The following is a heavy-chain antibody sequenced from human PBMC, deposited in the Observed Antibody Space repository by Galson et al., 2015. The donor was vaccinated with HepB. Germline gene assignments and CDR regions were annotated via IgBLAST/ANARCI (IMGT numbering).Heavy chain of an antibody. Sequence: SVKVSCKASGYKFTSYYMHWVRQAPGQGLEWMGIINPSGGSTDYAQKFRGRLTMTRDTSTSTVFMELSSLRSEDTAVYYCAREGLRYWGQGTLVTVSS. CDR1: GYKFTSYY. CDR2: INPSGGST. V-gene: IGHV1-46*01. J-gene: IGHJ4*02. CDR3: AREGLRY.